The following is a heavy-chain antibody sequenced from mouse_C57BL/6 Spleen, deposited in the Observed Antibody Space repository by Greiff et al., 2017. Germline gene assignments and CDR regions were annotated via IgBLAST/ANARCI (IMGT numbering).Heavy chain of an antibody. Sequence: QQSCKASGYTFTSYWMHWVKQRPGQGLEWIGEIDPSDSYTNYNQKFKGKSTLTVDKSSSTAYMQLSSLTSEDSAVYYCARRATGYYYAMDYWGQGTSVTVSS. CDR1: GYTFTSYW. D-gene: IGHD4-1*02. CDR2: IDPSDSYT. CDR3: ARRATGYYYAMDY. V-gene: IGHV1-69*01. J-gene: IGHJ4*01.